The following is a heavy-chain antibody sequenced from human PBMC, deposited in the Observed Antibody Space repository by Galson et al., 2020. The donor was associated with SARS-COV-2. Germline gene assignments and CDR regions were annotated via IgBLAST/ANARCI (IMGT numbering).Heavy chain of an antibody. D-gene: IGHD3-9*01. Sequence: ASVKVSCKASGYTFTGYYMHWVRQAPGQGLEWMGWINPNSGGTNYAQKFQGRVTMTRDTSISTAYMELSRLRSDDTAVYYCARAPPYYDILTGYPLFDYWGQGTLVTVSS. J-gene: IGHJ4*02. CDR3: ARAPPYYDILTGYPLFDY. V-gene: IGHV1-2*02. CDR1: GYTFTGYY. CDR2: INPNSGGT.